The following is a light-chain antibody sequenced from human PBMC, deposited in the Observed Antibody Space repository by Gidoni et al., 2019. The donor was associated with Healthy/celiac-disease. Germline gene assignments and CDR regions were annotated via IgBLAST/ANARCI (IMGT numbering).Light chain of an antibody. CDR2: AAS. CDR3: QQSYSTPLT. V-gene: IGKV1-39*01. J-gene: IGKJ4*01. CDR1: QSISSY. Sequence: DIQMTQSPSSLSASVGDRVTITCRASQSISSYLNWYQQKPGKAPKLLIYAASSLQSGVPSRFSGSGSGTDFTLTISSLEREDCATYYCQQSYSTPLTFGGXTKVEIK.